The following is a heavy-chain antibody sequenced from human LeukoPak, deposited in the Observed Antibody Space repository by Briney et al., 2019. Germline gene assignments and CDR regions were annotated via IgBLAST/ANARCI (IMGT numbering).Heavy chain of an antibody. J-gene: IGHJ4*02. CDR3: AKEGETSVMVSR. CDR2: ISGSGGST. Sequence: GGSLRLSCAASGFTFSNYAMSWVRQAPGKGLEWVSAISGSGGSTYYADSVKGRFTISRDNSKTTLYLQMNSLSAEDTAVYYCAKEGETSVMVSRWGQGTLVTVSS. V-gene: IGHV3-23*01. D-gene: IGHD5-18*01. CDR1: GFTFSNYA.